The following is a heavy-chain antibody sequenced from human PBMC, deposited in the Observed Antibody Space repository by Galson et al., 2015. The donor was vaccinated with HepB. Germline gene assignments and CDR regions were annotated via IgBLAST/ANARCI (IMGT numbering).Heavy chain of an antibody. J-gene: IGHJ6*02. CDR3: ARFYYYYYGMDV. Sequence: SVTVSCKASGCTFTSYAMHWVRQAPGQRLEWMGWINAGNGNTKYSQKFQGRVTITRDTSASTAYMELSSLRSEDTAVYYCARFYYYYYGMDVWGQGTTVTVSS. CDR1: GCTFTSYA. CDR2: INAGNGNT. V-gene: IGHV1-3*01.